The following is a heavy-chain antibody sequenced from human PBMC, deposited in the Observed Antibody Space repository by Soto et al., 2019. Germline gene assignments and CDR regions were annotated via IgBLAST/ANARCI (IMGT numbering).Heavy chain of an antibody. CDR3: ARGDNHYYYYGMDV. V-gene: IGHV3-48*02. D-gene: IGHD1-1*01. CDR2: ISTDISTI. J-gene: IGHJ6*02. Sequence: PGGSLRLSCEASGFTFSAYRMNWVRQAPGKGLEWVSYISTDISTIYYVDSVKGRFTISRDNAKNSLYLQMNSLRDEDTAVYYCARGDNHYYYYGMDVWGQGTTVTVSS. CDR1: GFTFSAYR.